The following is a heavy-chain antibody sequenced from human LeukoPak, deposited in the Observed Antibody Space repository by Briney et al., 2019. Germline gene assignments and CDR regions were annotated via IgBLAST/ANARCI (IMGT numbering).Heavy chain of an antibody. V-gene: IGHV1-46*01. J-gene: IGHJ6*02. Sequence: ASVKVSCKASGYTFTSYYMHWVRQAPGQGLEWMGIINPSGGSTSYAQKFQGRVTMTRDTSTSTVYMELSSLRSEDTAVYYCARDGDYGDYANDYYYYYGMDVWGQGTTVTVSS. D-gene: IGHD4-17*01. CDR3: ARDGDYGDYANDYYYYYGMDV. CDR1: GYTFTSYY. CDR2: INPSGGST.